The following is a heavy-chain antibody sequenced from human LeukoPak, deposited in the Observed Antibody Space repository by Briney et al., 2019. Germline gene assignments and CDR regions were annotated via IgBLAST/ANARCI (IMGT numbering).Heavy chain of an antibody. Sequence: ASVKVSCKXSGGTFSSYTISWVRQAPRQGLEWMGRIIPILGIANYAQKFQGRVTITADKSTSTAYMELSSLRSEDTAVYYCARDLGYCSSTSCYDWGQGTLVTVSS. CDR2: IIPILGIA. CDR3: ARDLGYCSSTSCYD. V-gene: IGHV1-69*04. D-gene: IGHD2-2*01. CDR1: GGTFSSYT. J-gene: IGHJ4*02.